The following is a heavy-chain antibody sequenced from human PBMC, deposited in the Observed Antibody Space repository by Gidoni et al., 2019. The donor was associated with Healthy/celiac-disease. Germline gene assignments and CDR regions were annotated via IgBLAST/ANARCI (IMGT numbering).Heavy chain of an antibody. V-gene: IGHV3-20*04. J-gene: IGHJ3*02. CDR2: INWNGGST. CDR3: AREASDSSGEFRHAFDI. CDR1: GFTLDDYG. D-gene: IGHD6-19*01. Sequence: EVQLVESGGGVVRPGGSLRLSCAASGFTLDDYGMGWVRQAPGKGLEWVSGINWNGGSTGYADSVKGRFTISRDNAKNSLYLQMNSLRAEDTALYYCAREASDSSGEFRHAFDIWGQGTMVTVSS.